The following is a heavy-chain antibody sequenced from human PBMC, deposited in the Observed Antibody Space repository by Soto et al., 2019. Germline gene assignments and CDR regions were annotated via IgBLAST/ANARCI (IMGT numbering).Heavy chain of an antibody. D-gene: IGHD6-6*01. V-gene: IGHV3-23*01. CDR1: EFTFGSYA. CDR2: ISGSGGST. J-gene: IGHJ4*02. CDR3: AKRWPSVFDY. Sequence: GGSQSHCCAAAEFTFGSYAMSWVRQAPGKGLEWVSAISGSGGSTYYADSVKGRFTISRDNSKNTLYLQMNSLRAEDTAVYYCAKRWPSVFDYWGQGTPVPVS.